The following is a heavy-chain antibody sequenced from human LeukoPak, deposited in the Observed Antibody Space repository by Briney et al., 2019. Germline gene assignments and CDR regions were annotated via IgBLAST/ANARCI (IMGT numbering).Heavy chain of an antibody. CDR2: IRSKAYGGTA. V-gene: IGHV3-49*04. CDR3: VFEPAWDYYDSSGYYPFFDY. D-gene: IGHD3-22*01. J-gene: IGHJ4*02. CDR1: GVTFGDYA. Sequence: GGSLRLSCTASGVTFGDYAMSWVRQAPGKGLEWVGFIRSKAYGGTAEYAASVKGRFTISRDDSKSIAYLQMDSLKTEDTAVYYCVFEPAWDYYDSSGYYPFFDYWGQGTLVTVSS.